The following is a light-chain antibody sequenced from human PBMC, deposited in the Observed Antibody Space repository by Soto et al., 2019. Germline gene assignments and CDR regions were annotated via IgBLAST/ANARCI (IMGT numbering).Light chain of an antibody. CDR3: QQYNNWPGT. Sequence: IVMTQSPATLPVSPGERATLSRRTSQSVNSHLAWYQHKPGQAPRLLIYGASSRATGIPARFSGSGSGTEFTLTIDSLQSEDFAIYFCQQYNNWPGTFGGGTKVDIK. CDR2: GAS. V-gene: IGKV3-15*01. CDR1: QSVNSH. J-gene: IGKJ4*01.